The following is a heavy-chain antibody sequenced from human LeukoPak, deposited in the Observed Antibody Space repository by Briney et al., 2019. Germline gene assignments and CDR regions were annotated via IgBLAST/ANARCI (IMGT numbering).Heavy chain of an antibody. CDR3: ARLTRLSTSPDRYYLDY. V-gene: IGHV4-4*09. D-gene: IGHD6-6*01. CDR1: GGSISSYY. Sequence: SETLSLTCTVSGGSISSYYWSWIRQPPGKGLEWIGYIYTSGGTNYIPSLKGRVTISIDTSKNQFSLKLGSVTAADLAVYYCARLTRLSTSPDRYYLDYWGQGTLVTVSS. J-gene: IGHJ4*02. CDR2: IYTSGGT.